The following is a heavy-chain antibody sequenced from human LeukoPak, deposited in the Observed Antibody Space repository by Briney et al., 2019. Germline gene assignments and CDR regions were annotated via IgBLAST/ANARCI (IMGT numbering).Heavy chain of an antibody. CDR1: GFNFSTSW. J-gene: IGHJ4*02. Sequence: GGSLRLSCVASGFNFSTSWMNWVRQAPGKGLVWVSRIKTDGSTTTYAGFVKGRVTVSRDNAKNTLYLQMNSLRAEDTAVYYCARGGSPFYWGQGTLVTVSS. D-gene: IGHD3-10*01. V-gene: IGHV3-74*01. CDR3: ARGGSPFY. CDR2: IKTDGSTT.